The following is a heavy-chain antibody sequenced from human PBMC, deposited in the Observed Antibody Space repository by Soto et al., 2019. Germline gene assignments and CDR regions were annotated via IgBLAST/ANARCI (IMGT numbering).Heavy chain of an antibody. V-gene: IGHV3-30-3*01. CDR2: ISYDGSNK. CDR1: GFTFSSYA. CDR3: ARSNVDHYGKDV. Sequence: QVQLVESGGGVVQPGRSLRLSCAASGFTFSSYAMHWVRQAPGKGLEWVAVISYDGSNKYYADSVKGRFTISRDNSKNTLYLQMNSLRAEDTAVYYWARSNVDHYGKDVWGQGTTVTVSS. D-gene: IGHD5-12*01. J-gene: IGHJ6*02.